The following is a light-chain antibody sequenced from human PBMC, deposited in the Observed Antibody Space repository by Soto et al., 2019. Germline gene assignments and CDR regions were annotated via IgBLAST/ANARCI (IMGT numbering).Light chain of an antibody. CDR2: ENN. J-gene: IGLJ1*01. CDR1: SSNIGNNY. V-gene: IGLV1-51*02. CDR3: GTWDNSLSLPYV. Sequence: QSVLTQPPSVSAAPGQKVTISCSGSSSNIGNNYVSWYQQLPGTAPKLLIFENNKRPSGIPDRFSASKSGTSATLANTGLQTGDAADYYCGTWDNSLSLPYVFGTGTKLTVL.